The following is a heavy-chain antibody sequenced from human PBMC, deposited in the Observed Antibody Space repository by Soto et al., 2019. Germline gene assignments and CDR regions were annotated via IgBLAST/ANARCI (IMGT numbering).Heavy chain of an antibody. CDR1: GGSISSSNYY. Sequence: PSETLSLTCIVSGGSISSSNYYWAWIPQPPWKGLEWIGSVYCSGTTYSNPSLNRLTTLSVDTSKTQLSLEVSSVTAADTDLYYCARHVRLGAPSLFDYWGQGTPVTVSS. CDR2: VYCSGTT. J-gene: IGHJ4*02. D-gene: IGHD3-10*02. V-gene: IGHV4-39*01. CDR3: ARHVRLGAPSLFDY.